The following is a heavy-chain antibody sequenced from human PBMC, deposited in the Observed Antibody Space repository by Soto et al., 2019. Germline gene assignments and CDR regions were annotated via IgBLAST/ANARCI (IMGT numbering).Heavy chain of an antibody. D-gene: IGHD6-13*01. V-gene: IGHV4-59*01. Sequence: SETLSLTCTVSGGSISSYYWSWIRQPPGKGLEWIGYIYYSGSTNYNPSLKSRVTISVDTSKNQFSLKLSSVTAADTAVYYCARDVRAEAGPHDYGMDVWGQGTTVTVSS. CDR3: ARDVRAEAGPHDYGMDV. J-gene: IGHJ6*02. CDR2: IYYSGST. CDR1: GGSISSYY.